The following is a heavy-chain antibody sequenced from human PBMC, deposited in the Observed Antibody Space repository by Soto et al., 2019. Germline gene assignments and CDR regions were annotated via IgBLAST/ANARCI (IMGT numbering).Heavy chain of an antibody. D-gene: IGHD6-13*01. CDR2: MNPNSGNT. J-gene: IGHJ6*02. Sequence: ASVKVSCKASGYTFTSYDINWVRQATGQGLEWMGWMNPNSGNTGYAQKFQGRVTMTRNTSISTAYMELSSLRSEDTAVYYCARGGGQQQLVELCPPSYYYGMDVWGQGTTVTVSS. CDR3: ARGGGQQQLVELCPPSYYYGMDV. CDR1: GYTFTSYD. V-gene: IGHV1-8*01.